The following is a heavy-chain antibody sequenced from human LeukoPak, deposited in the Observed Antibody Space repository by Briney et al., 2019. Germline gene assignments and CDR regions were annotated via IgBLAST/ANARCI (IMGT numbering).Heavy chain of an antibody. CDR1: GGSISSYY. D-gene: IGHD3-10*01. Sequence: SETLSLTCTVSGGSISSYYWSWIRQPAGKGLEWIGRIYTSGSTNYNPSLKSRVTMPVDTSKNQFSLKLSSVTAADTAVYYCAREPRVLLWFGELSPYFDLWGRGTLVTVSS. CDR3: AREPRVLLWFGELSPYFDL. J-gene: IGHJ2*01. CDR2: IYTSGST. V-gene: IGHV4-4*07.